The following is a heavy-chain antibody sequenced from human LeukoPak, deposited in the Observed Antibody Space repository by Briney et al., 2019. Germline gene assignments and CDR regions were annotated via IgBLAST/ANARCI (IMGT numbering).Heavy chain of an antibody. CDR1: GFTFSSYA. CDR2: ISGSGGST. V-gene: IGHV3-23*01. J-gene: IGHJ4*02. Sequence: PGGFLRLSCAASGFTFSSYAMSWVRQAPGKGLEWVSAISGSGGSTYYADSVKGRFTISRDNSKNTLYLQMNSLRAEDTAVYYCAKVGLLGVVPAAMLIDYWGQGTLVTVSS. D-gene: IGHD2-2*01. CDR3: AKVGLLGVVPAAMLIDY.